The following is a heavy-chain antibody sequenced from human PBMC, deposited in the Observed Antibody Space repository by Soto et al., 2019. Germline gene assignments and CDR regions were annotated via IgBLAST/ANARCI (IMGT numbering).Heavy chain of an antibody. V-gene: IGHV4-59*01. Sequence: ETLSLTCPISDHSIRSYYGNWVRPHQGEGLEWIGYIYYSGSTNYNASLKSRVTMSVDTSKNQFSLKLSSVTAADTAVYYCARGQGHYQGMDVWGQGTTVTVSS. CDR3: ARGQGHYQGMDV. CDR2: IYYSGST. CDR1: DHSIRSYY. J-gene: IGHJ6*02.